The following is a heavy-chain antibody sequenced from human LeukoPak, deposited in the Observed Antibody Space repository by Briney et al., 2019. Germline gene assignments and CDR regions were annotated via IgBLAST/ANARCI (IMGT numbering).Heavy chain of an antibody. CDR2: IIPIFGTA. D-gene: IGHD4-17*01. CDR1: GGTFSSYA. Sequence: ASVKVSCKASGGTFSSYAISWVRQAPGQGLEWMGGIIPIFGTANYAQKFQGRVTITADESTSTAYMELGSLRSEDTAVYYCARVEDGDYGWFDPWGQGTLVTVSS. CDR3: ARVEDGDYGWFDP. J-gene: IGHJ5*02. V-gene: IGHV1-69*13.